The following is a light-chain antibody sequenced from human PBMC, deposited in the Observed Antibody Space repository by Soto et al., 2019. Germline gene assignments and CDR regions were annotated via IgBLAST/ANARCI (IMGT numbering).Light chain of an antibody. J-gene: IGKJ1*01. CDR3: QQYKNWPWT. CDR1: QSVSSN. CDR2: GAS. Sequence: EIVMTQSPATLSVSPGERATLSCRASQSVSSNLAWYQQKPGQAPRLLIYGASTRATGIPARFSGSGSGTEFTLTIRSLQSEDFAVYYWQQYKNWPWTFGQGTKVDIK. V-gene: IGKV3-15*01.